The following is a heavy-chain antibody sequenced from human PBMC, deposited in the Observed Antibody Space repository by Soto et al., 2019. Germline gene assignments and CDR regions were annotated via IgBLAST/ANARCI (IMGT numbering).Heavy chain of an antibody. Sequence: ASVKVSCKASGYTFTGYAMHWVRQAPGQRLEWMGWINAGNGNTKYSQKFQGRVTITRDTSASTAYMELSSLRSEDTAVYYCARNGRGYYDSSGYLDAFDIWGQGTMVTVSS. D-gene: IGHD3-22*01. CDR2: INAGNGNT. V-gene: IGHV1-3*01. CDR3: ARNGRGYYDSSGYLDAFDI. J-gene: IGHJ3*02. CDR1: GYTFTGYA.